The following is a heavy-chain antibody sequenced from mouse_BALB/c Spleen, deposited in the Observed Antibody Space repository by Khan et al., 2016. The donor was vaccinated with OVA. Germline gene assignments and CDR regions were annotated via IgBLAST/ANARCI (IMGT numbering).Heavy chain of an antibody. V-gene: IGHV2-4*02. J-gene: IGHJ3*01. CDR3: ARRDYGSSDGFAY. CDR2: IWSGGST. CDR1: DFSLTNYG. D-gene: IGHD1-1*01. Sequence: QVQLKQSGPGLVQPSQSLSITCTVSDFSLTNYGVHWVRQSPGQGLEWLGVIWSGGSTDYNVAFISRLSITKDNSKSQVFFKMNSLQVDDTAIYYCARRDYGSSDGFAYWGEGNLVTVS.